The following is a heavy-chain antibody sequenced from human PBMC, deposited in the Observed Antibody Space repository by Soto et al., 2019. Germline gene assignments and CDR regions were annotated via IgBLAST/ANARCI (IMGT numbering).Heavy chain of an antibody. D-gene: IGHD1-1*01. CDR1: GGSISSSSYY. CDR3: ARRYGYSFDY. CDR2: IYYSGST. V-gene: IGHV4-61*05. Sequence: SETLSLTCTVSGGSISSSSYYWGWIRQPPGKGLEWIGYIYYSGSTNYNPSLKSRDTISVDTSKNQFSLKLSSVTAADTAVYYCARRYGYSFDYWGQGTLVTVSS. J-gene: IGHJ4*02.